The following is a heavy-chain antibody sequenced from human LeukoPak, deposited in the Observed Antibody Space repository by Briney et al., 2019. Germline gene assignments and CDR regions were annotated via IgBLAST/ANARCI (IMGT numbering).Heavy chain of an antibody. CDR1: GGSFSGYY. Sequence: SETLSLTCAVYGGSFSGYYWSWIRQPPGKGLEWIGEINHSGSTNYNPSLKSRVTISIDKSKNQFSLKMNSVTAPDTAVYYCARVSYSSGWYDDYFDYWGQGTLVTVSS. J-gene: IGHJ4*02. CDR2: INHSGST. CDR3: ARVSYSSGWYDDYFDY. V-gene: IGHV4-34*01. D-gene: IGHD6-19*01.